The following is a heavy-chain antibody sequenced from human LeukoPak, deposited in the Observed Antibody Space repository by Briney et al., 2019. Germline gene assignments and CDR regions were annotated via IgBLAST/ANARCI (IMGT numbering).Heavy chain of an antibody. J-gene: IGHJ4*02. D-gene: IGHD3-10*01. CDR1: GFTFSTYW. V-gene: IGHV3-7*01. CDR2: IQQDGIKK. Sequence: GGSLRLSCAASGFTFSTYWMSWVRQAPGKGLEWVANIQQDGIKKYYVDSVEGRFTISRENAKNSLFLQMSSLRADDTAVYYCGRELDGSVDYWGQGTLVTVSS. CDR3: GRELDGSVDY.